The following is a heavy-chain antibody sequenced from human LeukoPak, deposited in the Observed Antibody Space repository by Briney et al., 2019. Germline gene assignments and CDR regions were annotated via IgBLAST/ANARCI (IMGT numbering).Heavy chain of an antibody. V-gene: IGHV1-69*04. J-gene: IGHJ3*02. CDR1: GGTFSSYA. Sequence: GASVKVSCKASGGTFSSYAISWVRQAPGQGLEWMGRIIPILGIANYAQKFQGRVTITADKSTSTAYMELSSLRSEDTAVYYCARESSRSPYYYDSSGYQDAFDIWGQGTMVTVSS. D-gene: IGHD3-22*01. CDR2: IIPILGIA. CDR3: ARESSRSPYYYDSSGYQDAFDI.